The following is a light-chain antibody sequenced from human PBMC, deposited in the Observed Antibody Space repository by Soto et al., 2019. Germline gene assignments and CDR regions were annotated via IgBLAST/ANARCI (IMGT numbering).Light chain of an antibody. CDR2: LGS. Sequence: DLVMTQSPLSLPVTPGEPASISCRSSQSLLHSNGYNYLDWYLQKPGQSPQLLIYLGSNRASGVPATFSVSGSGTDFTLNISRVEAVDLALYYCLQSLHTPFPFGPGPKVHIK. CDR1: QSLLHSNGYNY. V-gene: IGKV2-28*01. CDR3: LQSLHTPFP. J-gene: IGKJ3*01.